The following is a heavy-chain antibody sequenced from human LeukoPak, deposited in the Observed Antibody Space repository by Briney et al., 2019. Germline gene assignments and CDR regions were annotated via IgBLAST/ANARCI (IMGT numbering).Heavy chain of an antibody. J-gene: IGHJ4*02. D-gene: IGHD5-18*01. CDR2: ISGSGKTT. Sequence: GGSLRLSCAASGFTFSNYAMNWVRQAPGKGLEWVSAISGSGKTTYSADSVKGRFTISRDNSKNTLYLQMNSLRAEDTAVYYCARGRYSYGYDYWGQGTLVTVSS. CDR1: GFTFSNYA. CDR3: ARGRYSYGYDY. V-gene: IGHV3-23*01.